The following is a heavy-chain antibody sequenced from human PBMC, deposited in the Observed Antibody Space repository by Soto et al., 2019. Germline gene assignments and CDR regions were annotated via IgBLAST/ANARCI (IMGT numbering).Heavy chain of an antibody. D-gene: IGHD2-15*01. CDR1: GFTFSSHG. CDR2: ISYDGSNK. V-gene: IGHV3-30*18. J-gene: IGHJ4*02. Sequence: GGSLRLSCAASGFTFSSHGMHWVRQAPGKGLEWVAVISYDGSNKYYADSVKGRFTISRDNSKNTLYLQMNSLRAEDTAVYYCAKDSEPYIVVVVDALDYWGQGTLVTVSS. CDR3: AKDSEPYIVVVVDALDY.